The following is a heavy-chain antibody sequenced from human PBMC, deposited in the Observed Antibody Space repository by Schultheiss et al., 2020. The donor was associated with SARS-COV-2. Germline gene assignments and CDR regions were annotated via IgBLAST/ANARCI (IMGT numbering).Heavy chain of an antibody. CDR1: GGSISSYY. CDR2: IYTSGST. Sequence: SQTLSLTCTVSGGSISSYYWNWIRQPAGKGLEWIGRIYTSGSTNYNPSLKSRVTMSVDTSKKQFSLRLKSVTAADTAVYYCARRVNDGRWFDPWGQGTLVTVSS. CDR3: ARRVNDGRWFDP. V-gene: IGHV4-4*07. D-gene: IGHD1-1*01. J-gene: IGHJ5*02.